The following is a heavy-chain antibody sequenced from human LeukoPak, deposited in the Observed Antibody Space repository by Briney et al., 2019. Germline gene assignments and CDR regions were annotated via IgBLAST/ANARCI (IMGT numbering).Heavy chain of an antibody. Sequence: ASVKVPCKASGYTFTSYGISWVRQAPGQGLEWMGRISAYNGNTNYAHKFQGRVTMTTDTSTSTAYMELRSLRSDDTAVYYCARSTVTTFGVDWFDPWGQGTLVTVSS. J-gene: IGHJ5*02. CDR1: GYTFTSYG. CDR3: ARSTVTTFGVDWFDP. D-gene: IGHD4-17*01. CDR2: ISAYNGNT. V-gene: IGHV1-18*01.